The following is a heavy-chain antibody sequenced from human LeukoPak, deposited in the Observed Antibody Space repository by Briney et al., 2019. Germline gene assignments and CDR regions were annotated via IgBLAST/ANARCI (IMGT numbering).Heavy chain of an antibody. V-gene: IGHV4-34*01. CDR2: INHSGST. D-gene: IGHD3-10*01. CDR3: ARETPYGSGSYPFDY. Sequence: SETLSLTCAVYGGSFSSYYWSWIRQPPGKGLEWNGEINHSGSTNYNPSLKSRVTISVDTSKKQFSLKLSSVTAADTAVYYCARETPYGSGSYPFDYWGQGILVTVSS. J-gene: IGHJ4*02. CDR1: GGSFSSYY.